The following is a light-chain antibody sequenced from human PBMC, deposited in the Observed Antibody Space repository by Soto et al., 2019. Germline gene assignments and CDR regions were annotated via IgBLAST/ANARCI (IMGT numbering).Light chain of an antibody. CDR3: QHRSNWPLT. J-gene: IGKJ4*01. CDR2: GAS. CDR1: QSVSSN. V-gene: IGKV3-15*01. Sequence: EIVMTQSPATLSVSPGERATLSCRASQSVSSNLAWYQQKPGQAPRLLIYGASTRATGIPARFSGSGSGTDFTLTIDSLEPDDSAVYYCQHRSNWPLTFGGGTKV.